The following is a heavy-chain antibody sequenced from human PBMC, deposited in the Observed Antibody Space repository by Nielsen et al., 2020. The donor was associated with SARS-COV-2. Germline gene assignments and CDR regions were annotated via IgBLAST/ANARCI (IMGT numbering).Heavy chain of an antibody. CDR3: ARERGGWYFDL. Sequence: GGSLRLSCEVSGFSFNAYAMSWVRQAPGQGLEWVSVVFSNGDIYYADAVKGRFTISRDNSKNTLYLQMNSLRAEDTAVYYCARERGGWYFDLWGRGTLVTVSS. V-gene: IGHV3-23*01. J-gene: IGHJ2*01. CDR1: GFSFNAYA. CDR2: VFSNGDI.